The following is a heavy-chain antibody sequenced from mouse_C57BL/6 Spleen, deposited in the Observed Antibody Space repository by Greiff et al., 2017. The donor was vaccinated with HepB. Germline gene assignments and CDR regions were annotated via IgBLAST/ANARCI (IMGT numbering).Heavy chain of an antibody. Sequence: QVQLQQPGAELVRPGTSVKLSCKASGYTFTSYWMHWVKQRPGQGLEWIGVIDPSDSYTNYNQKFKGKATLTVDTSSSTAYMQLSSLTSEDSAVYYCARYGTVDRMDYWGQGTSVTVSS. D-gene: IGHD1-1*01. CDR3: ARYGTVDRMDY. J-gene: IGHJ4*01. V-gene: IGHV1-59*01. CDR2: IDPSDSYT. CDR1: GYTFTSYW.